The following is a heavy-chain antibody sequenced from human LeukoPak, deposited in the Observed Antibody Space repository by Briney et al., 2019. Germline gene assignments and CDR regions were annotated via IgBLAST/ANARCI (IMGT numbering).Heavy chain of an antibody. J-gene: IGHJ4*02. Sequence: GGSLRLSCAASGFTFDDYAMHWVRQAPGKGLVWVSRMNSDGSSTTYANSVKGRFTISRDNAKNTLYLQMNSLRAEDTAVYHCAREAFNYGDHYFDYWGQGTLVTVSS. CDR3: AREAFNYGDHYFDY. V-gene: IGHV3-74*01. D-gene: IGHD4-17*01. CDR1: GFTFDDYA. CDR2: MNSDGSST.